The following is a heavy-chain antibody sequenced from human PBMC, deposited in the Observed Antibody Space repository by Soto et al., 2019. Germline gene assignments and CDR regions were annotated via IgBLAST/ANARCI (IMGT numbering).Heavy chain of an antibody. V-gene: IGHV3-49*04. CDR1: GFTFGDYA. CDR2: IRSKAYGGTT. CDR3: TSSSGYYSYYYYGMDV. J-gene: IGHJ6*02. Sequence: QPGGSLRLSCTASGFTFGDYAMSWVRQAPGKGLEWVGFIRSKAYGGTTEYAASVKGRFTISRDDSKSIAYLQMNSLKTEDTAVYYCTSSSGYYSYYYYGMDVWGQGTTVTVSS. D-gene: IGHD3-22*01.